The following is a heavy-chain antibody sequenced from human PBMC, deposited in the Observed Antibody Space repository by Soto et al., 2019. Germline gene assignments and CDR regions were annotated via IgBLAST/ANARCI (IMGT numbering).Heavy chain of an antibody. CDR2: INHSGST. Sequence: SETLSLTCAVYGGSFSGYYLSWIRQPPGKGLEWIGEINHSGSTNYNPSLKSRVTISVDTSKNQFSLKLSSVTAADTAVYYCARGLGVRGVEVTSFDPWGQGTLVTVSS. CDR3: ARGLGVRGVEVTSFDP. J-gene: IGHJ5*02. V-gene: IGHV4-34*01. CDR1: GGSFSGYY. D-gene: IGHD3-10*02.